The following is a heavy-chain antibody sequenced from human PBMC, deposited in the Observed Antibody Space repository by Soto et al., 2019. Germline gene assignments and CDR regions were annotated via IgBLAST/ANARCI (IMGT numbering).Heavy chain of an antibody. Sequence: PGGSLRLSCAAPGFTFGDYAMHWVRQVPGKGLEWVSGFKWNSGDVGYADSVKGRFTISRDNARNSLYLQMNSLRPEDTAVYYCAKDRSSGSPYYGMDFWGQGTMVTVSS. CDR1: GFTFGDYA. CDR3: AKDRSSGSPYYGMDF. CDR2: FKWNSGDV. J-gene: IGHJ6*02. V-gene: IGHV3-9*01. D-gene: IGHD3-10*01.